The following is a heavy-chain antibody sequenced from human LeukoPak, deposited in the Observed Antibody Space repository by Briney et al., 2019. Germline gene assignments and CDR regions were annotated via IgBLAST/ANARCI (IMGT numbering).Heavy chain of an antibody. CDR2: IYYSGST. V-gene: IGHV4-39*01. CDR3: ARGTLERHNYGMDV. Sequence: SETLSLTCTVSGGSISSSSYYWGWVRQPPGKGLEWIGSIYYSGSTYYNPSLKSRVTISVDTSKNQFSLKLSSVTAADTAVYYRARGTLERHNYGMDVWGQGTTVTVSS. J-gene: IGHJ6*02. CDR1: GGSISSSSYY. D-gene: IGHD1-1*01.